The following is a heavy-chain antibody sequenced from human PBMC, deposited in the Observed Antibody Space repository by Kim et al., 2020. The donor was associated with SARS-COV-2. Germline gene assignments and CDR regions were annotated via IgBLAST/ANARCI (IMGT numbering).Heavy chain of an antibody. Sequence: YSQKSQGRVTITRDTPGTTAYMGLSSLTSKDTAVYYCAREGSGSYNWFDPWGQGTLVTVSS. J-gene: IGHJ5*02. V-gene: IGHV1-3*01. CDR3: AREGSGSYNWFDP. D-gene: IGHD3-10*01.